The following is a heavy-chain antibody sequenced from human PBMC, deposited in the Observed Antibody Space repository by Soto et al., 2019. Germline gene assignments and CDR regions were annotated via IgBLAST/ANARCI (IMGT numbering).Heavy chain of an antibody. CDR3: ATKTGYYSSSSYYYYMDV. CDR1: GGSFSGYY. CDR2: INHSGRT. Sequence: SETLSLTCAVYGGSFSGYYWSWIRQPPGKGLEWIGEINHSGRTNYNPSLKSRVTISVDTSKNQFSLKLSSVTAADTAVYYCATKTGYYSSSSYYYYMDVWGKGTTVTVSS. J-gene: IGHJ6*03. V-gene: IGHV4-34*01. D-gene: IGHD6-6*01.